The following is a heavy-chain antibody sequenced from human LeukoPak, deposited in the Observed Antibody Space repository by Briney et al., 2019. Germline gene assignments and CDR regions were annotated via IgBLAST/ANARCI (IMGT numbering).Heavy chain of an antibody. D-gene: IGHD2-15*01. CDR3: ARDLGCSGGSCYGITDPP. J-gene: IGHJ5*02. CDR2: INPNSGGT. CDR1: GYTFTGYY. V-gene: IGHV1-2*04. Sequence: RASVKVSCKASGYTFTGYYMHWVRQAPGQGLEWMGWINPNSGGTNYAQKFQGWVTMTRDTSISTAYMELSSLRSEDTAVYYCARDLGCSGGSCYGITDPPWGQGTLVTVSS.